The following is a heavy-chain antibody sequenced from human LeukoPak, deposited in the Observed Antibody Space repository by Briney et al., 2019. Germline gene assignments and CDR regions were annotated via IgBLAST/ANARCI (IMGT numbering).Heavy chain of an antibody. CDR3: ARGDYAFDI. J-gene: IGHJ3*02. V-gene: IGHV3-74*01. CDR1: GFTFSSYW. Sequence: QPGGSLRLSCAASGFTFSSYWMHWVRQAPGKGPVWVSSMNTDGSSASYADSVKGRFTITRDTAKNTLYLQMNSLRAEDTAVYYCARGDYAFDIWGQGTMVTVSS. D-gene: IGHD2-21*01. CDR2: MNTDGSSA.